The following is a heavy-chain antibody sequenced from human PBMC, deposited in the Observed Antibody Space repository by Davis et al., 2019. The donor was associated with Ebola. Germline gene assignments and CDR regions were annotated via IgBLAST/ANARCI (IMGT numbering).Heavy chain of an antibody. J-gene: IGHJ4*02. V-gene: IGHV1-8*02. CDR3: TAAIRGVFDY. CDR2: MNPNSGNT. D-gene: IGHD2-2*02. CDR1: GGTFSSYA. Sequence: ASVKVSCKASGGTFSSYAISWVRQAPGQGLEWMGWMNPNSGNTGYAQKFQGRVTMTRNTSISTAYMELSSLRSDDTAVYYCTAAIRGVFDYWGQGTLVTVSS.